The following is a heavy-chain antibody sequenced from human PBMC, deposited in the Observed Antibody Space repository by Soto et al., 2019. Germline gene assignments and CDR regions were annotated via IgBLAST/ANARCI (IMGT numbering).Heavy chain of an antibody. CDR3: ACAPPHRYEGTYHYYGMQV. V-gene: IGHV4-38-2*01. CDR1: VCSISSGYY. Sequence: SETLSLTCAFSVCSISSGYYWGWIRQPPGKGLEWIGSIYHSGSTYFNPSLKSRVTISVDTSKNQFSLKLSSVTAADTAVYYCACAPPHRYEGTYHYYGMQVWGQGTTVTVSS. D-gene: IGHD3-3*01. CDR2: IYHSGST. J-gene: IGHJ6*01.